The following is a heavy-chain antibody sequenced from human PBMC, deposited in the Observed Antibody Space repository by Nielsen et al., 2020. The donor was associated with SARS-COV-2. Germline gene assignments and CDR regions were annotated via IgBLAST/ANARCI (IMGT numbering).Heavy chain of an antibody. J-gene: IGHJ6*02. CDR3: AKAGWETRPLGDYGMDV. D-gene: IGHD1-26*01. CDR1: GFTFDDYA. CDR2: ISWNSGSI. Sequence: SLKISCAASGFTFDDYAMHWVRQAPGKGLEWVSGISWNSGSIGYADSVKGRFTISRDNAKNSLYLQMNSPRAEDTALYYCAKAGWETRPLGDYGMDVWGQGTTVTVSS. V-gene: IGHV3-9*01.